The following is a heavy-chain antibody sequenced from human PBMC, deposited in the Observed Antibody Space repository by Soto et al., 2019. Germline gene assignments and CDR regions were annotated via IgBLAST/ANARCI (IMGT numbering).Heavy chain of an antibody. Sequence: SETLSLTCTVSGGSISSSSYFWDWIRQPPGKGLEWIGSIYYSGNTYYNPSLKSRVTISVDTSKNQFSLKLSSVTAADTAVYYCAREIKGILTPRETWWFDPWGQGTLVTVS. V-gene: IGHV4-39*07. CDR2: IYYSGNT. CDR1: GGSISSSSYF. J-gene: IGHJ5*02. CDR3: AREIKGILTPRETWWFDP. D-gene: IGHD3-9*01.